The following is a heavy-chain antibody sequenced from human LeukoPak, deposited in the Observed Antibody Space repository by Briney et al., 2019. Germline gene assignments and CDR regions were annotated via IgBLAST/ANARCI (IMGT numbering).Heavy chain of an antibody. Sequence: GGSLRLSCAASGFTFSSNYMSWVRQAPGKGLEWVSVIYSGGSTYYADSVKGRFTISRDNAKNSLFLQMNSLRAEDTAIYYCATYVKWAAGDVWGQGTTVSVSS. CDR1: GFTFSSNY. V-gene: IGHV3-66*01. CDR2: IYSGGST. CDR3: ATYVKWAAGDV. J-gene: IGHJ6*02. D-gene: IGHD1-26*01.